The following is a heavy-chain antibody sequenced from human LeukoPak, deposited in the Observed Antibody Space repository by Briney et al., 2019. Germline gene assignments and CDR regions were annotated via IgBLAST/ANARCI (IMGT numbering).Heavy chain of an antibody. V-gene: IGHV3-21*01. Sequence: PGGSLRLSCAAPGFTFSSYSMNWVRQAPGKGLEWVSSISSSSSYIYYADSVKGRFTISRDNAKNSLYLQMNSLRAEDTAVYYCARERGAASAFDIWGQGTMVTVSS. CDR2: ISSSSSYI. D-gene: IGHD1-26*01. CDR3: ARERGAASAFDI. J-gene: IGHJ3*02. CDR1: GFTFSSYS.